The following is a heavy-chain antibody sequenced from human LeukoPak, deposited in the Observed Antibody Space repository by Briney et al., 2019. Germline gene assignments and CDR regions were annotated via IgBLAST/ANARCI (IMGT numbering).Heavy chain of an antibody. Sequence: AASVKVSCKAPGYTFTSYDINWVRQATGQGLEWMGWVNPNSGNTGYAQKFQGRVTMTRNTSISTAYMELSSLRSEDTAVYYCARGRREKKRMCSSGWYYFDYWGQGTLVTVSS. D-gene: IGHD6-19*01. V-gene: IGHV1-8*01. CDR2: VNPNSGNT. CDR3: ARGRREKKRMCSSGWYYFDY. J-gene: IGHJ4*02. CDR1: GYTFTSYD.